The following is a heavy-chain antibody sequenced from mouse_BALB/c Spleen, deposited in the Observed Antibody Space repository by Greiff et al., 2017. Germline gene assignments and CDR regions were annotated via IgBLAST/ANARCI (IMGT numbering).Heavy chain of an antibody. V-gene: IGHV1-80*01. CDR3: ARWGLGNYGLYAMDY. J-gene: IGHJ4*01. Sequence: QVQLQQSGAELVRPGSSVEISCKASGYAFSSYWMNWVKQRPGQGLEWIGQIYPGDGDTNYNGKFKGKATLTADKSSSTAYMQLSSLTSEDSAVYFCARWGLGNYGLYAMDYWGQGTSVTVSS. D-gene: IGHD2-1*01. CDR1: GYAFSSYW. CDR2: IYPGDGDT.